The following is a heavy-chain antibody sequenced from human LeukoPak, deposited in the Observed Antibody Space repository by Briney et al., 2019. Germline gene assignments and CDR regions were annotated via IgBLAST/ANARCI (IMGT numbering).Heavy chain of an antibody. CDR1: GFSFSGYW. D-gene: IGHD5-18*01. V-gene: IGHV3-7*01. CDR3: VRVLGYSYGFDY. CDR2: IKQDGSEI. Sequence: PGGSLRLSCAASGFSFSGYWMSWVRQAPGKGLEWVANIKQDGSEIYYLDSVKGRFTISRDNAKNSLYLQMNSLRADDTAVYYCVRVLGYSYGFDYWGQGTPVTVSS. J-gene: IGHJ4*02.